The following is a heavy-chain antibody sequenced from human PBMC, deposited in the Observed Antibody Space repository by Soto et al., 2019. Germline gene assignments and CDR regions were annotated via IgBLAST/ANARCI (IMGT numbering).Heavy chain of an antibody. CDR3: ARGIKNKYGMDV. Sequence: VQLVESGGGLVQPGGSLRLSCAASGFTFTDYWIHWVRRAPGKGLVWVSRINGDGSRMSQADSVKGRFTISRDNALSTVYLQINSLRVEDTAVYYCARGIKNKYGMDVWGQGTTFTVSS. J-gene: IGHJ6*02. V-gene: IGHV3-74*01. CDR1: GFTFTDYW. CDR2: INGDGSRM. D-gene: IGHD2-15*01.